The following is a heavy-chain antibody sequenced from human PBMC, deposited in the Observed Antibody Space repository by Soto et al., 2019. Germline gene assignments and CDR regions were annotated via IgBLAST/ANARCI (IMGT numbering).Heavy chain of an antibody. J-gene: IGHJ5*01. D-gene: IGHD6-19*01. Sequence: EVQLVESGGGLVQPGRSLRLSCAASGFTFDDYGMHWVRQAPGKGLERVSSISWNSGRKDYADSVKGRFAISRDNAKNSLSLQMTSLRAEDTALYYCVKDAGSSGCYKWFDTWGHGTLVTVSS. CDR2: ISWNSGRK. V-gene: IGHV3-9*01. CDR3: VKDAGSSGCYKWFDT. CDR1: GFTFDDYG.